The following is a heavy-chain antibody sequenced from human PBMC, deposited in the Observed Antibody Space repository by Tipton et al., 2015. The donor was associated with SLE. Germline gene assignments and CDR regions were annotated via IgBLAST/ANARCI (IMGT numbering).Heavy chain of an antibody. CDR1: GGSISSYY. V-gene: IGHV4-39*07. Sequence: TLSLTCTVSGGSISSYYWSWIRQPPGKGLEWIGSIYYSGSTYYNPSLKSRVTISVDTSKNQFSLKLSSVTAADTAVYYCARGPGGELSAEYFQHWGQGTLVTVSS. D-gene: IGHD3-16*02. CDR3: ARGPGGELSAEYFQH. J-gene: IGHJ1*01. CDR2: IYYSGST.